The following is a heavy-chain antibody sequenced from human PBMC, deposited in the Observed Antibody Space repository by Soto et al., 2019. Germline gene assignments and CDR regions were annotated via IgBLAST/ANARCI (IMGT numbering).Heavy chain of an antibody. D-gene: IGHD3-16*01. CDR1: GGSISSPHDY. V-gene: IGHV4-39*01. CDR2: IYYTGSS. Sequence: SETLSVTCTVSGGSISSPHDYWGWIRKAPGRGLEWIGSIYYTGSSYYNPSLKSRITVSVDTSKNQFSLNLTSVTAADTAVYYCARHGLTAYMAYYFDFWGQGTLVTVSS. J-gene: IGHJ4*02. CDR3: ARHGLTAYMAYYFDF.